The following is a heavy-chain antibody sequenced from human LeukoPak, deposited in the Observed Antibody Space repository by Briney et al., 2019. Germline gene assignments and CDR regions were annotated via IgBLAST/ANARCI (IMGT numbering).Heavy chain of an antibody. CDR1: GFTFSRYG. J-gene: IGHJ5*02. CDR3: LGYNWFDP. CDR2: IRDDGGEK. V-gene: IGHV3-30*02. D-gene: IGHD1-26*01. Sequence: GSLRLSCVASGFTFSRYGMHWVRQAPGKGLEWVAFIRDDGGEKYHADSVKGRFTISRDNSRNMLSLQMNSLRVEDTAVYYCLGYNWFDPWGQGTLVTVSS.